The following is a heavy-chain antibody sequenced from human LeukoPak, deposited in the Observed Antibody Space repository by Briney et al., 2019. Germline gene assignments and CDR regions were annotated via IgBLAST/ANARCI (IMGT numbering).Heavy chain of an antibody. Sequence: GGSLRLSCAASGFTFSSYWMSWVRQAPGKGLEWVANIKQDGSEKYYVDSVKGRFTISRDNAKNSLYLQMNSLRAEDTAVYYCAKDVPLYSSGWSHFDYWGQGTLVTVSS. D-gene: IGHD6-19*01. CDR2: IKQDGSEK. V-gene: IGHV3-7*03. CDR3: AKDVPLYSSGWSHFDY. J-gene: IGHJ4*02. CDR1: GFTFSSYW.